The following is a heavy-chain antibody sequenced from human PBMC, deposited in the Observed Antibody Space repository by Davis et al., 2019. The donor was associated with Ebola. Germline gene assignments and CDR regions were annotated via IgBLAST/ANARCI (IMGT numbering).Heavy chain of an antibody. D-gene: IGHD3-16*01. CDR3: ATTRISVLGGVIVPSSFDF. CDR2: IFPGDSDT. CDR1: GYSFTTHW. J-gene: IGHJ4*02. V-gene: IGHV5-51*01. Sequence: KVSCKATGYSFTTHWIAWVRQMSGKGLEWMGIIFPGDSDTKYSPSFQGQVTMSADKSTNTAFLQWSNLRASDTAMYYCATTRISVLGGVIVPSSFDFWGQGTLVTVSS.